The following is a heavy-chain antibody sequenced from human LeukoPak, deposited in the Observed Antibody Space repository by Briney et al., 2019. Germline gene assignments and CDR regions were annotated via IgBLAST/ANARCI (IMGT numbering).Heavy chain of an antibody. D-gene: IGHD3-9*01. J-gene: IGHJ5*02. V-gene: IGHV4-34*01. CDR1: GGSFSGYY. Sequence: KASETLSLTCAVYGGSFSGYYWSWIRQPPGKGLEWIGEINHSGSTNYNPSLKSRVTISVDTSKNQFSLKLSSVTAADTAVYYCARGYIRYRRFDPWGQGTLVTVSS. CDR2: INHSGST. CDR3: ARGYIRYRRFDP.